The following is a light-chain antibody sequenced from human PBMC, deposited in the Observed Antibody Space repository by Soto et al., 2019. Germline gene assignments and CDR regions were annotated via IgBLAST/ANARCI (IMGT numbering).Light chain of an antibody. CDR1: QGIGAT. CDR2: DAS. CDR3: QQRSNCPLT. Sequence: EVVMRQSPATLSVSSGAGATLSCRASQGIGATLAWYQHKPGQTPRLLIYDASNRATGIPARFSGSGSATDFTLTISSLEPEDFAVYYCQQRSNCPLTFGGGNK. V-gene: IGKV3-11*01. J-gene: IGKJ4*01.